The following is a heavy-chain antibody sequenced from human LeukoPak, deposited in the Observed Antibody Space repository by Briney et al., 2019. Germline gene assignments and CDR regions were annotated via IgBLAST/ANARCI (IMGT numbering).Heavy chain of an antibody. CDR2: IYYSGST. V-gene: IGHV4-61*01. J-gene: IGHJ6*04. CDR3: ARGFRGVIIGGGYYYYYGMDV. Sequence: SETLSLTCTVSGGSVSSGSYYWSWIRQPPGKGLEWIGYIYYSGSTNYNPSLKSRVTISVDTSKNQFSLKLSSVTAADTAVYYWARGFRGVIIGGGYYYYYGMDVWGKGTTVTVSS. D-gene: IGHD3-10*01. CDR1: GGSVSSGSYY.